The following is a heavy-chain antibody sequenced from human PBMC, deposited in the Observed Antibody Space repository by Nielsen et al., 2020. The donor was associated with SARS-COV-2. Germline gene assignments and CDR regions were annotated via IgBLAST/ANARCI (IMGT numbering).Heavy chain of an antibody. D-gene: IGHD5-18*01. CDR2: INPNSGGT. J-gene: IGHJ4*02. CDR3: ARGSGYSYGPDYLVY. Sequence: ASVKVSCKASGYTFTGYYMHWVRQAPGQGLEWMGRINPNSGGTNYAQKFQGRVTMTRDTSISTAYMELSRLRSDDTAVYYCARGSGYSYGPDYLVYWGQGTLVTVSS. V-gene: IGHV1-2*06. CDR1: GYTFTGYY.